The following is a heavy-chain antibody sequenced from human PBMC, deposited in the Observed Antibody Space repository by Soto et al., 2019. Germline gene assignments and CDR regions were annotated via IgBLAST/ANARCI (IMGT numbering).Heavy chain of an antibody. Sequence: ASVKVSCKAAGGTFSSYAIRWGRQAPGQGLEWMGWISAYNGNTNYAQKIQGRVTMTTDTSTSTAYMELRSLRSDDSAVYYCASDSGIYSGWFDPWGQGTLVTVS. V-gene: IGHV1-18*01. CDR2: ISAYNGNT. D-gene: IGHD1-26*01. J-gene: IGHJ5*02. CDR3: ASDSGIYSGWFDP. CDR1: GGTFSSYA.